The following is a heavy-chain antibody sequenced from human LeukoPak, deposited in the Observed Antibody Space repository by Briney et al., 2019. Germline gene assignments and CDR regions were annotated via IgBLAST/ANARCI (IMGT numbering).Heavy chain of an antibody. V-gene: IGHV3-11*01. CDR3: ARERTGYYYYMDV. Sequence: GGSLRLSCAASGFTFSDYYMSWIRQAPGKGREWVSYISSSGSTIDYADSVKGRFTISRDNAKNSLYLQMNSLRAEDTAVYYCARERTGYYYYMDVWGKGTTVTVSS. CDR2: ISSSGSTI. CDR1: GFTFSDYY. J-gene: IGHJ6*03.